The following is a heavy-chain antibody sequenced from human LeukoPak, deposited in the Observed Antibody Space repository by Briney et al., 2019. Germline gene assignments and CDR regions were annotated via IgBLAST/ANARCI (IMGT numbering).Heavy chain of an antibody. V-gene: IGHV4-59*08. J-gene: IGHJ6*03. CDR3: ARQEAAAGTGGDYYYMDV. Sequence: SETLSLTCTVSGGSISSYYWSWIRQPPGKGLEWIGYIYYSGSTNYNPSLKSRVTISVDTSKNQFSLKLSSVTAADTAVYYCARQEAAAGTGGDYYYMDVWGKGTTVTISS. CDR2: IYYSGST. D-gene: IGHD6-13*01. CDR1: GGSISSYY.